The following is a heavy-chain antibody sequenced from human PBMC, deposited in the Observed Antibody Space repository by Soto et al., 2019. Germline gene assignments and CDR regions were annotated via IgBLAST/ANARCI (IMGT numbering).Heavy chain of an antibody. CDR3: ARTARYAY. CDR2: INHSGST. Sequence: ETLSLTCAVYGGSFSDYYWSWVRQPPGKGLEWIGEINHSGSTNYNPSLKSRVTISVDTSKNQFSLKLSSVTAADTAVYYCARTARYAYWGQGTLVTVSS. CDR1: GGSFSDYY. V-gene: IGHV4-34*01. J-gene: IGHJ4*02. D-gene: IGHD2-8*01.